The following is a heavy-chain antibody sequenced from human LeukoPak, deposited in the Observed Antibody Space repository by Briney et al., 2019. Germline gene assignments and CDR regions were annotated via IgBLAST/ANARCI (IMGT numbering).Heavy chain of an antibody. CDR2: ITSSSSYI. Sequence: GGSLRLSCAASGFTFSSYSMNWVRQAPGKGLEWVSSITSSSSYIYYADSVKGRFTISRDNAKNSLYLHMNSLRAEDTAVYYCASNIPIDYWGQGTLVTVSS. J-gene: IGHJ4*02. CDR1: GFTFSSYS. CDR3: ASNIPIDY. D-gene: IGHD2-21*01. V-gene: IGHV3-21*01.